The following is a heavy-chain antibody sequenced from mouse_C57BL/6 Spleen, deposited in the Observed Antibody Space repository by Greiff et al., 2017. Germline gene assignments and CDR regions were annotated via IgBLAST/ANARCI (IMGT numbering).Heavy chain of an antibody. Sequence: VQLQQSGAELVKPGASVKLSCTASGFNFTDYYMHWVKQRPGQGLEWIGRIDPEDGETKYAPKFKGKATITADTSSNTAYLQLSSLTSEDTAVYYGAWYYYDGGCCAFDYWGQGTSVTVSS. V-gene: IGHV14-2*01. D-gene: IGHD1-1*01. CDR2: IDPEDGET. CDR3: AWYYYDGGCCAFDY. J-gene: IGHJ2*02. CDR1: GFNFTDYY.